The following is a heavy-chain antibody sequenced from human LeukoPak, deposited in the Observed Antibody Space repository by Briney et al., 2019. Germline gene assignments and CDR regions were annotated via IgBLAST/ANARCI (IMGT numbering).Heavy chain of an antibody. J-gene: IGHJ2*01. Sequence: SETLSLTCTVSGGSISSYYWSWIRQPPGKGLEWIGYIYYSGSTNYNPSLKSRVTISVDTSKNQFSLKLSSVTAADTAVYYCARGLGTDWYFDLWGRGTLVTVSS. D-gene: IGHD7-27*01. CDR3: ARGLGTDWYFDL. CDR1: GGSISSYY. CDR2: IYYSGST. V-gene: IGHV4-59*01.